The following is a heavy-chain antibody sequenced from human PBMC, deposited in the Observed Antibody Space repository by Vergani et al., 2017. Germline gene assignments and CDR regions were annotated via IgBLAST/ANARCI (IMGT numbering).Heavy chain of an antibody. D-gene: IGHD3-10*01. CDR3: AGPFSGFGGLAGGFRRHPFDP. CDR2: IYYSGST. V-gene: IGHV4-39*01. J-gene: IGHJ5*02. Sequence: QLQLQESGPGLVKPSETLSLTCTVSGGSISSSSYYWGWIRQPPGKGLEWIGSIYYSGSTYYNPSLKSRVTISVDTSKNQFSLKLSSVTAADTAVYYCAGPFSGFGGLAGGFRRHPFDPWGQGTLVTVSS. CDR1: GGSISSSSYY.